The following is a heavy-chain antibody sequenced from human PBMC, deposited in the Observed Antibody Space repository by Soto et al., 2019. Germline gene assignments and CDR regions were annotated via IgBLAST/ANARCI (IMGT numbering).Heavy chain of an antibody. J-gene: IGHJ5*02. CDR3: ARVSRWLQFKDWFDP. CDR1: GGTFSSYA. Sequence: SVKVSCKASGGTFSSYAINWVRQTPGQGLEWMGGIIPLSGTSNYAQKFQGRVSITADKLTSTAYMELSSLRSDDTAVYYCARVSRWLQFKDWFDPWGQGTLVTVPS. CDR2: IIPLSGTS. D-gene: IGHD5-12*01. V-gene: IGHV1-69*06.